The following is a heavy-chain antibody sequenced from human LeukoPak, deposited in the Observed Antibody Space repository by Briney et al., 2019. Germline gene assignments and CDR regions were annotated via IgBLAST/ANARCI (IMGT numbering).Heavy chain of an antibody. CDR3: ARASGYYDSSGRHINYFDY. J-gene: IGHJ4*02. V-gene: IGHV4-39*01. Sequence: PSETLSLTCTVSGGSISSSSYYWGWIRQPPGKGLEWIGSIYYSGSTYYNPSLKSRVTISVDTSKNQFSLKLSSVTAADTAVHYCARASGYYDSSGRHINYFDYWGQGALVTVSS. CDR2: IYYSGST. CDR1: GGSISSSSYY. D-gene: IGHD3-22*01.